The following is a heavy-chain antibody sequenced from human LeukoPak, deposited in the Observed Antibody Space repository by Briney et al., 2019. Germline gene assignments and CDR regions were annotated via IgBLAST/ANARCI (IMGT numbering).Heavy chain of an antibody. Sequence: ASVKVSCKASGYTFNIYGINWGRQAPGQGLEWMGWINPNSGGTNYAQKFQGRVTMTRDTSITTAYLELSGLTSDDTAMYYCAKVRDRLSSFYPAAWGQGTLVSVSS. CDR3: AKVRDRLSSFYPAA. D-gene: IGHD6-13*01. CDR1: GYTFNIYG. V-gene: IGHV1-2*02. CDR2: INPNSGGT. J-gene: IGHJ4*02.